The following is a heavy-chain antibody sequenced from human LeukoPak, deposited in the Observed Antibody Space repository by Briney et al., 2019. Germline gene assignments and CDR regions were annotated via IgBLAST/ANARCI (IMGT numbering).Heavy chain of an antibody. CDR3: ARHHGDYYAFDI. CDR1: VITFSSYA. Sequence: GGSLRLSCAASVITFSSYAMSWVRQAPGKGLEWVSGISGNGGGTYYADSVKGRFTISRDNSKNTLYLQMDSLGAEDTAVYYCARHHGDYYAFDIWGQGTMVTVSS. CDR2: ISGNGGGT. J-gene: IGHJ3*02. V-gene: IGHV3-23*01. D-gene: IGHD4-17*01.